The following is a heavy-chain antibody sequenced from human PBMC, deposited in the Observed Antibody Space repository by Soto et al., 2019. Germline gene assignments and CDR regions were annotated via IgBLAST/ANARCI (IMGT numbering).Heavy chain of an antibody. V-gene: IGHV3-30*03. CDR3: ARGHTFTYYYDSTGLAY. D-gene: IGHD3-22*01. Sequence: PGGSLRLSCAASGFTFSTYGMHWVRQAPGKGLEWLALISKDGSNKYYVDSVKGRFTISRDNSKNTLYLQMSSLRTEDTAVYYCARGHTFTYYYDSTGLAYWGQGTLVTVSS. CDR1: GFTFSTYG. J-gene: IGHJ4*02. CDR2: ISKDGSNK.